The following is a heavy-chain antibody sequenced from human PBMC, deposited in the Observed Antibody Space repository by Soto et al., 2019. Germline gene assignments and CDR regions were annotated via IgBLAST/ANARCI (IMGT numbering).Heavy chain of an antibody. Sequence: PGGSLRLSCTASGFTFGDYAMSWVRQAPGKGLEWVGFIRSKAYGGTTEYAASVKGRFTISRDDSKSIAYLQMNSLKTEDTAVYYCTSDSTSRRVYYYYYGMDVWGQGTTVTVSS. V-gene: IGHV3-49*04. CDR2: IRSKAYGGTT. CDR3: TSDSTSRRVYYYYYGMDV. J-gene: IGHJ6*02. CDR1: GFTFGDYA. D-gene: IGHD2-2*01.